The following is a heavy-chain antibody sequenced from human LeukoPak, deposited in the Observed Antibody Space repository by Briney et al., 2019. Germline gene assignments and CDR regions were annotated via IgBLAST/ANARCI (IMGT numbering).Heavy chain of an antibody. CDR2: IYYSGST. D-gene: IGHD4-17*01. CDR3: ARGYGDYAGVYFDY. V-gene: IGHV4-31*03. CDR1: GGSFSSGGYY. Sequence: SQTLSLTCTISGGSFSSGGYYWSWTRQHPGKGLEWIGYIYYSGSTYYNPSLKSRVTISVDTSKNQFSLKLSSVTAADTAVYYCARGYGDYAGVYFDYWGQGTLVTVSS. J-gene: IGHJ4*02.